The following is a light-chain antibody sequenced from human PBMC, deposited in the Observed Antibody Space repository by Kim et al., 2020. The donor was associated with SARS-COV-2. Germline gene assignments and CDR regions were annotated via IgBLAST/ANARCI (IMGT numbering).Light chain of an antibody. CDR2: AND. Sequence: QSVLTQPPSASGTPGQRVTISCSGGNSNIGANTVNWYQQFPGTAPKLLIYANDRRPSGVPDRFSVSQSGTSASLAISGLQSEDEADYYCATWDDSLDAWVFGRGTKLTVL. J-gene: IGLJ3*02. V-gene: IGLV1-44*01. CDR1: NSNIGANT. CDR3: ATWDDSLDAWV.